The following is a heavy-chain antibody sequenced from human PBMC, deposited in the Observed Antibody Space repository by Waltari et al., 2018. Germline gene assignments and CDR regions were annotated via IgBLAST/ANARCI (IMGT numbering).Heavy chain of an antibody. CDR3: ARDDVEGRQLNY. CDR1: GGSISSYY. J-gene: IGHJ4*02. Sequence: QVQLQESGPGLVKPSETLSLTCTVSGGSISSYYWSWIRQPAGKGLEWIGRIYTSGSTTDNPALKSRVTMSVDTSKNQFSLKLSSVTAADTAVYYCARDDVEGRQLNYWGQGTLVTVSS. CDR2: IYTSGST. V-gene: IGHV4-4*07. D-gene: IGHD5-18*01.